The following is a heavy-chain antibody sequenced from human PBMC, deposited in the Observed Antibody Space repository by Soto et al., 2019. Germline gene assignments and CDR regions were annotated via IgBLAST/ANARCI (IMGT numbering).Heavy chain of an antibody. D-gene: IGHD2-2*01. CDR3: ARRIVVVPAAYDY. J-gene: IGHJ4*02. CDR1: GGSFSGYY. V-gene: IGHV4-34*01. Sequence: SETLSLTCAVYGGSFSGYYWSWIRQPPGKGLEWIGEINHSGSTNYNPSLKSRVTISVDTSKNQFSLKLSSVTAADTAVYYCARRIVVVPAAYDYWGQGTLVTVSS. CDR2: INHSGST.